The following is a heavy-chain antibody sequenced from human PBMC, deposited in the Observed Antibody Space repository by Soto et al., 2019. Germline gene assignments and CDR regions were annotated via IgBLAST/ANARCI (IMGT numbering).Heavy chain of an antibody. D-gene: IGHD2-15*01. Sequence: QVQLVQSGAEVKKPGASVKISCKASGYIFTNYGISWVRQAPGQGLEWMGWISAYNGNLNYAQKVQGRVTMTTDTSTSTAYMELRSLRSDDTAVYYCARIKGYCRGGSCTDAFDSWGKGTMVTVSS. CDR2: ISAYNGNL. CDR3: ARIKGYCRGGSCTDAFDS. V-gene: IGHV1-18*01. J-gene: IGHJ3*02. CDR1: GYIFTNYG.